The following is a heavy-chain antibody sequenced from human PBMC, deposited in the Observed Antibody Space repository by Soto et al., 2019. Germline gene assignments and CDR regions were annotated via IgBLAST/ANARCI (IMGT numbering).Heavy chain of an antibody. D-gene: IGHD5-12*01. J-gene: IGHJ4*02. CDR2: IYYSGST. CDR1: GGFTIRYS. CDR3: ARHGGRHGYNYGDY. V-gene: IGHV4-59*08. Sequence: SETLRLSCSVSGGFTIRYSWIWIRQSPGKGLEWIGYIYYSGSTNYNPSLKSRVTISVDTSKNQFSLKLSSVTAADTAVYYCARHGGRHGYNYGDYWGQGTLVTVS.